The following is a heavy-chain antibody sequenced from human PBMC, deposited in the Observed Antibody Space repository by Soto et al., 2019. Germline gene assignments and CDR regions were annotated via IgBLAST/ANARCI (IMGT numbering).Heavy chain of an antibody. CDR1: GGSVSSGRYY. J-gene: IGHJ6*02. CDR3: ARGSGELPSSYYGMDV. CDR2: IYYSGST. V-gene: IGHV4-61*01. Sequence: QVQLQESGPGLVKPSETLSLTCTVSGGSVSSGRYYWSWIRQPPGKGLEWIGYIYYSGSTNYNPSLKSRVTISVDTSKTRFSLKLSSVTAADTAVYYCARGSGELPSSYYGMDVWGQGTTVTVSS. D-gene: IGHD1-26*01.